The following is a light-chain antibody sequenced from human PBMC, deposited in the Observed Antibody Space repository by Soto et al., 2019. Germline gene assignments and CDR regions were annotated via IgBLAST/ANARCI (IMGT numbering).Light chain of an antibody. CDR3: QQDGNSLFT. CDR1: QSVSSNY. V-gene: IGKV3-20*01. CDR2: GAS. J-gene: IGKJ3*01. Sequence: EIVLTQSPGTLSLSPGERATLSCRASQSVSSNYLAWYQQKPGQAPRLLVYGASSRATGVPDRFSGSGSGTDFTLSISRLEPEDFAVYYCQQDGNSLFTFGPGTKVDFK.